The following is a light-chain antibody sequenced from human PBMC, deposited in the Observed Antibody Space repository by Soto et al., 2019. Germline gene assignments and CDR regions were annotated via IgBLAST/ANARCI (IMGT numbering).Light chain of an antibody. V-gene: IGLV1-51*02. CDR2: ENN. J-gene: IGLJ1*01. CDR3: ATWDSSLSGGV. Sequence: QSVLKQPPSVSAAPGQRVTISCSGSSFNIENNYVSWYRQLPGTAPKLLIYENNKRPSGIPDRFSGSKSGTSATLGITGLETGDEADYYCATWDSSLSGGVFGTGTKVTVL. CDR1: SFNIENNY.